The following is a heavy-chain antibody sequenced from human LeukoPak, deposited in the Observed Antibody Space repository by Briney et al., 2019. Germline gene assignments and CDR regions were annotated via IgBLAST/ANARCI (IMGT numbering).Heavy chain of an antibody. V-gene: IGHV4-4*09. D-gene: IGHD4-17*01. CDR2: IYTSGST. J-gene: IGHJ5*02. CDR1: GGSISSYY. Sequence: SETLSLTCTVSGGSISSYYWSWIRQPPGKGLEWIGYIYTSGSTNYNPSLKSRVTISVDTSKNQFPLKLSSVTAADTAVYYCARHQGDYYSGNWFDPWGQGTLVTVSS. CDR3: ARHQGDYYSGNWFDP.